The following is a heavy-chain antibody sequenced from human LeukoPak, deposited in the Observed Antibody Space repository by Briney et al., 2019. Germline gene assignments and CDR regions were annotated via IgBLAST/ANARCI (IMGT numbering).Heavy chain of an antibody. CDR1: GFTVSSTY. J-gene: IGHJ6*02. D-gene: IGHD2-15*01. CDR2: IYTSGST. CDR3: ARAGSAAYYGMDV. Sequence: GGSLRLSCAASGFTVSSTYMSWVRQAPGKGLEWVSVIYTSGSTYYVDSVKDRFTISRDDSKNTLYLQMNSLRAEDTAVYYCARAGSAAYYGMDVWGQGTTVTVSS. V-gene: IGHV3-53*01.